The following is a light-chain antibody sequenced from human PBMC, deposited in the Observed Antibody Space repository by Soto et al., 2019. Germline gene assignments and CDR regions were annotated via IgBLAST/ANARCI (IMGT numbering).Light chain of an antibody. J-gene: IGKJ4*01. Sequence: EIVMTQSPATLSVSPGERATLSCRASQSVTSNLAWYQQKPGQAPRLLIYAASTRATGVPGGFSGSGSGTEFTLTLSSLQSEDFAVYYCQQYHNWPLTFGG. CDR1: QSVTSN. V-gene: IGKV3-15*01. CDR3: QQYHNWPLT. CDR2: AAS.